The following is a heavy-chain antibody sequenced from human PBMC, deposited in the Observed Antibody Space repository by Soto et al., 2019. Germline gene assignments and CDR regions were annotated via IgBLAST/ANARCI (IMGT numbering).Heavy chain of an antibody. CDR2: INAGNGNT. CDR3: ASWPAAPSDY. CDR1: GYTFTSYA. Sequence: QVQLVQSGAEVKKPGASVKVSCKASGYTFTSYAMHWVRQAPGQRLEWMGWINAGNGNTKYSQKFQGRVTITRDTSASTAYMQLSILRSEDTAVYYCASWPAAPSDYWGQGTLVTVSS. J-gene: IGHJ4*02. V-gene: IGHV1-3*01. D-gene: IGHD2-2*01.